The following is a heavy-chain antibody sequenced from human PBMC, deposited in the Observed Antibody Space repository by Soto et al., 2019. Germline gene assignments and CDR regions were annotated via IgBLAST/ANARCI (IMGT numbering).Heavy chain of an antibody. Sequence: QLQLQESGPGLVKPSETLSLTCTVSGGSISSSSYYWGWIRQPPGKGLEWIGSIYYSGSTYYNPSLKSRVTISVDTSKNQFSLKLSSVTAADTAVYYCARHGIAVAGTFVPFDYWGQGTLVTVSS. CDR3: ARHGIAVAGTFVPFDY. D-gene: IGHD6-19*01. CDR2: IYYSGST. CDR1: GGSISSSSYY. J-gene: IGHJ4*02. V-gene: IGHV4-39*01.